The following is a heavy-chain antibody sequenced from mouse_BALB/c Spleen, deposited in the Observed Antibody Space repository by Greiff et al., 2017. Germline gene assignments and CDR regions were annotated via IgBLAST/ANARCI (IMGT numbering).Heavy chain of an antibody. J-gene: IGHJ2*01. CDR2: ISSGSSTI. CDR1: GFTFSSFG. Sequence: EVKLVESGGGLVQPGGSRKLSCAASGFTFSSFGMHWVRQAPEKGLEWVAYISSGSSTIYYADTVKGRFTISRDNPKNTLFLQMTSLRSEDTAMYYCARGGNYDSWGQGTTLTVSS. D-gene: IGHD2-1*01. CDR3: ARGGNYDS. V-gene: IGHV5-17*02.